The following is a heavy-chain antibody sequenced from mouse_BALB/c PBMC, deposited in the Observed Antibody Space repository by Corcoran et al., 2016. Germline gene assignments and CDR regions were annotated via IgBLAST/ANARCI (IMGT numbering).Heavy chain of an antibody. D-gene: IGHD1-1*01. J-gene: IGHJ4*01. V-gene: IGHV3-8*02. CDR1: GDSITSGY. CDR3: ARSPLYGSRYYYAMDY. Sequence: EVQLQESGPSLVKPSQTLSLTCSVTGDSITSGYWNWIRKFPGNKLEYMGYISYSGSTYYNPSLKSRISITRDTSKNQYYLQLNSVTTEDTATYYCARSPLYGSRYYYAMDYWGQGTSVTVSS. CDR2: ISYSGST.